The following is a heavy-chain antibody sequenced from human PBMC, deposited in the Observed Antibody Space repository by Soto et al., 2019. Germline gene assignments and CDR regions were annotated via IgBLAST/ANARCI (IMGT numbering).Heavy chain of an antibody. CDR1: GGSISSYY. CDR3: ARAATMYYCYYGMDV. J-gene: IGHJ6*02. CDR2: IYYSGST. Sequence: SETLSLTCTVSGGSISSYYWSWIRQPPGKGLEWIGYIYYSGSTNYNPSLKSRVTISVDTSKNQFSLKLSSVTAADTAVYYCARAATMYYCYYGMDVWGQGTTVTVSS. D-gene: IGHD6-25*01. V-gene: IGHV4-59*01.